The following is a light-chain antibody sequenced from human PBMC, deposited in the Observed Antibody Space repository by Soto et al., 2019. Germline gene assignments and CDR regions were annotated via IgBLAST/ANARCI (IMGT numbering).Light chain of an antibody. CDR3: ATWDDSLNGPV. V-gene: IGLV1-44*01. CDR2: GDN. Sequence: QSVMTQPPSASGTPGQRVTISCSGRSSNIGSNAVNWYQQLPGMAPKLLIYGDNQRPSGVPDRFSGSKSGASASLGISGLQSDDEADYYCATWDDSLNGPVFGGGTKLTV. J-gene: IGLJ3*02. CDR1: SSNIGSNA.